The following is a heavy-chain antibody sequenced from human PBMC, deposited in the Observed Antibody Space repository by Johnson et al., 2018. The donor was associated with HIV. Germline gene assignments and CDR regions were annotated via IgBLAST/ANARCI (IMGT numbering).Heavy chain of an antibody. V-gene: IGHV3-30*02. CDR2: IRNDGSKK. CDR3: EKDPSYIVATAMTDAFDI. J-gene: IGHJ3*02. D-gene: IGHD5-12*01. CDR1: GFTFSSYG. Sequence: QMLLVESGGGVAQPGGSLRLSCVASGFTFSSYGMHWVRQAPGKGLEWVAFIRNDGSKKYYADSVKGRFTISRDNSKNTLYLQMNSLRAEDTAVYYCEKDPSYIVATAMTDAFDIWGQGTMVTVSS.